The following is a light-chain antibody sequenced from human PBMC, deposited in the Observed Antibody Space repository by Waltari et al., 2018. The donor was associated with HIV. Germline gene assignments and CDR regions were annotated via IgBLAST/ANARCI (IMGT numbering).Light chain of an antibody. V-gene: IGLV2-23*02. Sequence: QSALTQPASVSGSPGQSIAISCTGTSSDVGSYNLVSWYQQYPGKAPKLMIYEVTKRPAGVSNLFSASKSGNTASLTISGLQAEDEADYYGCSYAGSGRGVFGGGTKLTVL. CDR2: EVT. CDR3: CSYAGSGRGV. J-gene: IGLJ3*02. CDR1: SSDVGSYNL.